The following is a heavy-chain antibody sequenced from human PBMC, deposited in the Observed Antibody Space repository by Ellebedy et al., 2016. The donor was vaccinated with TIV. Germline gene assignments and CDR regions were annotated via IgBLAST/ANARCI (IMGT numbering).Heavy chain of an antibody. CDR2: ISHDESEK. CDR1: GFTFNNYA. V-gene: IGHV3-30*18. Sequence: PGGSLRLSCAASGFTFNNYAMHWVRQAPGKGLEWLAAISHDESEKYYAGSVKGRFTISRDNSKNTLYLQMNSLRAEDTAIYYCAKEVSSGFDYWGQGTLVTVSS. D-gene: IGHD3-22*01. CDR3: AKEVSSGFDY. J-gene: IGHJ4*02.